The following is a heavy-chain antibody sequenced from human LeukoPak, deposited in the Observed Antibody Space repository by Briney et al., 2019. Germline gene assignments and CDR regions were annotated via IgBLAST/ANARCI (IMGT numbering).Heavy chain of an antibody. Sequence: GGSLRLSCAASGFAFSVFEMNWVRQAPGKGLEWVSGISGSGGSIDYADSVKGRFTIDRDNSKNTLHLQMNSLRAEDTAVYYCARVGSSISRHWFDPWGQGTLVTVSS. CDR3: ARVGSSISRHWFDP. CDR2: ISGSGGSI. J-gene: IGHJ5*02. CDR1: GFAFSVFE. D-gene: IGHD6-13*01. V-gene: IGHV3-23*01.